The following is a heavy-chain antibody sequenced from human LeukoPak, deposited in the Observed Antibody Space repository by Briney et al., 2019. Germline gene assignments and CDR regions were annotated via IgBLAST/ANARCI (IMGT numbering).Heavy chain of an antibody. Sequence: GGSLRLSCAASGFTFSSYAMSWVRQAPGKGLEWVSAISGSGGSTYYADSVKGRLIISRDNSKRTLFLQMNSLRAEDTAFYYCAKAELGVDTFFDYWGQGTLVTVSS. CDR1: GFTFSSYA. J-gene: IGHJ4*02. CDR3: AKAELGVDTFFDY. V-gene: IGHV3-23*01. CDR2: ISGSGGST. D-gene: IGHD3-3*01.